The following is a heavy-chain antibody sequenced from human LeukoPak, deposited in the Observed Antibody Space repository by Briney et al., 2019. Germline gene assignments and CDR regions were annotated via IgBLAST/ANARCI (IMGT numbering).Heavy chain of an antibody. Sequence: GGSLRLSCAASGFTVSSNYMSWVRQAPGKGLEWVSVIYSAGTTYYADSVKGRFTISRDNSKNTVYLQMSSLRAEDTAVYYCAKRSYQSSGYFDYWGQGTLVTVSS. CDR2: IYSAGTT. V-gene: IGHV3-53*01. CDR1: GFTVSSNY. J-gene: IGHJ4*02. D-gene: IGHD3-16*02. CDR3: AKRSYQSSGYFDY.